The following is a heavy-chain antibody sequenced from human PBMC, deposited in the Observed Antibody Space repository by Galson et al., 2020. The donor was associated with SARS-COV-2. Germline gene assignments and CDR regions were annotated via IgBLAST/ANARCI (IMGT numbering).Heavy chain of an antibody. D-gene: IGHD2-2*01. Sequence: GESLKISCAASGFTFSSYAMSWVRQAPGKGLEWVSAISGSGGSTYYADSVKGRFTISRDNSKNTLYLQMNSLRAEDTAVYYCARAVYCSSTSCLYYYHYYYMDVWGKGTTGTVSS. V-gene: IGHV3-23*01. CDR2: ISGSGGST. J-gene: IGHJ6*03. CDR1: GFTFSSYA. CDR3: ARAVYCSSTSCLYYYHYYYMDV.